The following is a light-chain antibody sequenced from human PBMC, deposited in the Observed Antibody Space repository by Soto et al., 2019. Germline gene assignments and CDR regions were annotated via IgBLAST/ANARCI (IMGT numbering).Light chain of an antibody. CDR3: SSYAGSNNLV. V-gene: IGLV2-8*01. Sequence: QSALTQPPSASGSPGQSVTISCTGTSSDIGGYDYVSWYQQHPGKAPKLIIYEVNKRPSGVPDRFSGSKSGNTASLTVSGLQAEDVADYYCSSYAGSNNLVFAGGTKLTVL. J-gene: IGLJ3*02. CDR1: SSDIGGYDY. CDR2: EVN.